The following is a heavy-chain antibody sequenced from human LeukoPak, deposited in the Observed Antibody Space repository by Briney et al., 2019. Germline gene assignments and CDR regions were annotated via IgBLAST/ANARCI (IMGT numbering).Heavy chain of an antibody. CDR1: GFTFSSYA. V-gene: IGHV3-23*01. J-gene: IGHJ4*02. D-gene: IGHD6-19*01. Sequence: GGSLRLSCAASGFTFSSYAMSWVRQAPGKGLEYVSGISGSGDSTYYADSVKGRFTISRDNSKNTLHLEMNSLRAEDTAVYYCAKAVAAGLDYWGQGTLVTVSS. CDR3: AKAVAAGLDY. CDR2: ISGSGDST.